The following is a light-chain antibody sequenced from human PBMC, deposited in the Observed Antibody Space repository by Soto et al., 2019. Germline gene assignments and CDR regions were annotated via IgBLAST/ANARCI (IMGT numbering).Light chain of an antibody. CDR3: QQRSNWPPIT. CDR1: QSIGNY. V-gene: IGKV3-11*01. J-gene: IGKJ5*01. CDR2: DSS. Sequence: EIVLTQSPATLSLSPGERATLSCRASQSIGNYLAWYQQKPGQAPRLLIYDSSNRATGIPARFSGSGSGTYFTLTISSLEPEDFAVYYCQQRSNWPPITFGQGTRLEIK.